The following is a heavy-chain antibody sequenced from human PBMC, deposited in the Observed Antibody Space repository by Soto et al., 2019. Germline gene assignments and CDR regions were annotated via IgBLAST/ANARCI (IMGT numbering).Heavy chain of an antibody. CDR3: AITSTRMAHGTS. J-gene: IGHJ4*02. V-gene: IGHV3-11*06. CDR2: ISSSSSYT. CDR1: GFTFSDYY. Sequence: GGSLRLSCAASGFTFSDYYMSWIRQAPGKGLEWVPYISSSSSYTNYADSVKGRFTISRDNSKNSLYLQMNSLRAENTAVYYCAITSTRMAHGTSWGQGTLVTGSS. D-gene: IGHD3-22*01.